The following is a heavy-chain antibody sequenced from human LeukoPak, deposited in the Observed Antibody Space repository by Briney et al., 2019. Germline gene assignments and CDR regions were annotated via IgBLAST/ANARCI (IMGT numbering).Heavy chain of an antibody. J-gene: IGHJ4*02. D-gene: IGHD3-10*01. Sequence: SETLSLTCTVSGGSISSSSYYWGWIRQPPGKGLEWIGSIYYSGNTYYNPSLKSRVTISVDTSKNQFSLKLSSVTAADTAVYYCARQSPGYYGSGSYCDYWGQGTPVTVSS. CDR1: GGSISSSSYY. V-gene: IGHV4-39*01. CDR3: ARQSPGYYGSGSYCDY. CDR2: IYYSGNT.